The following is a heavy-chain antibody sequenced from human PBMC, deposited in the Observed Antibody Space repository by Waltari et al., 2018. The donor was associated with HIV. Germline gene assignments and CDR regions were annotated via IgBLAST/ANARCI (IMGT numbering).Heavy chain of an antibody. CDR2: VSSDGSTT. CDR1: GLTFRSYW. D-gene: IGHD2-8*01. J-gene: IGHJ3*02. Sequence: EVQLLEPGGGLVQAGGPVRPSCAASGLTFRSYWLHWVRQAPGKWLLWVSLVSSDGSTTTYADAVKGRLTMSRDNAKKTQYLQMNSMRADDTAVYYCARENTMTYYDAVDIWGQGTMVTVSS. CDR3: ARENTMTYYDAVDI. V-gene: IGHV3-74*01.